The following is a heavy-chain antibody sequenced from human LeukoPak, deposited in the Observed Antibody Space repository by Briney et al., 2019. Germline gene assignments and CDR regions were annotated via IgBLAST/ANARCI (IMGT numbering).Heavy chain of an antibody. CDR1: GHSIINSFY. V-gene: IGHV4-38-2*02. D-gene: IGHD1-1*01. Sequence: SETLSLTCTVSGHSIINSFYWGWIRQPPGKGLEWIGSIYHSGATYYNPSLKSRVTISLDTSKNQFSLKLSSVTAADTAVYYCARDEARYKGDAFDIWGQGTMVTVSS. J-gene: IGHJ3*02. CDR3: ARDEARYKGDAFDI. CDR2: IYHSGAT.